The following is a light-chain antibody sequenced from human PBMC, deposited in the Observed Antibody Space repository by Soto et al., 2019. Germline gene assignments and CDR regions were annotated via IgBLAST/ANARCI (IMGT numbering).Light chain of an antibody. Sequence: IQLSRARSARTASVGARVTITCQASQDISNYLNWYQQKPGKAPKLLIYDASNLETGVPSRFSGSGSGTDFTLASGSVNPADTPTYYCRQYDKLPRTFGPGTKVDIK. CDR2: DAS. J-gene: IGKJ3*01. CDR3: RQYDKLPRT. V-gene: IGKV1-33*01. CDR1: QDISNY.